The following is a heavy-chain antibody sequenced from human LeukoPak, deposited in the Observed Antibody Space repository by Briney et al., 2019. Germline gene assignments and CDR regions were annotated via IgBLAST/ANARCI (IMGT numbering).Heavy chain of an antibody. CDR3: AKYSLDY. CDR2: ISRSGDWT. J-gene: IGHJ4*02. Sequence: QTGGSLRLSCAGSGFTFSSYAMSWVRQAPGKGLEWVATISRSGDWTYHADSVKGRFTISRDNSKNTLYLQVNSLRAEDTAVYYCAKYSLDYWGRGTLVAVSS. D-gene: IGHD2-21*01. CDR1: GFTFSSYA. V-gene: IGHV3-23*01.